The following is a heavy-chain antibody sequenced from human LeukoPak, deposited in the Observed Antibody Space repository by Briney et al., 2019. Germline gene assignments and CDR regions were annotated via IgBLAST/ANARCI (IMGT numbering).Heavy chain of an antibody. CDR1: GFTFSSYG. CDR2: ISYDGSNK. J-gene: IGHJ3*02. Sequence: PGRSLRLSCAASGFTFSSYGMHWVRQAPGKGLEWVAVISYDGSNKYYADSVKGRFTISRDNSKNTLYLQMNSLRAEDTAEYYCAKMDDAFDIWGQGTMVTVSS. D-gene: IGHD3/OR15-3a*01. V-gene: IGHV3-30*18. CDR3: AKMDDAFDI.